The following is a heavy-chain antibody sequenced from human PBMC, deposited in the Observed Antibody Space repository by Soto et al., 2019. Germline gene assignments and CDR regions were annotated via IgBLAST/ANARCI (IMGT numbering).Heavy chain of an antibody. CDR2: IYYSGST. CDR1: GGSISSGGYY. D-gene: IGHD2-21*02. CDR3: ARVCGGDCHYGMDV. V-gene: IGHV4-31*03. Sequence: QVQLQESGPGLVKPSQTLSLTCTVSGGSISSGGYYWTRIRQHPGKGLEWIGYIYYSGSTYYNPSLKSRVTMSVDTSKIQFSLKLSSVTAADTAVYYCARVCGGDCHYGMDVWGQGTTVTVSS. J-gene: IGHJ6*02.